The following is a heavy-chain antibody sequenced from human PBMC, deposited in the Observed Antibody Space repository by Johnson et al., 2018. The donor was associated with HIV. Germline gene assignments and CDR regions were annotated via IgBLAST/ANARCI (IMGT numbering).Heavy chain of an antibody. CDR2: ISYDGGST. V-gene: IGHV3-30*04. CDR1: GFTFSSYA. D-gene: IGHD6-19*01. CDR3: ARVHPAVAGNDAFDI. Sequence: VQLVESGGGVVQPGRSLRLSCAASGFTFSSYAMHWVRQAPGKGLEWVAVISYDGGSTSYADSLKGRFIISRDNSKDTLYVQMNSLRAEDTAVYYCARVHPAVAGNDAFDIWGQGTMVTVSS. J-gene: IGHJ3*02.